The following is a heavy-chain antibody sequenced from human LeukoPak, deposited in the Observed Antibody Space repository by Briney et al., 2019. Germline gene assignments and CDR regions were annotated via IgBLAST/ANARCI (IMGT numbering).Heavy chain of an antibody. CDR1: GGSFSNYY. CDR2: ITESGNT. J-gene: IGHJ5*02. Sequence: SETLSLTCVVDGGSFSNYYWNWIRQPPGKGLEWIGGITESGNTIYKPSLKSRVTISVDTSKNQFSLKLSSVTAADTAVYYCAKDPGGWFDPWGQGTLVTVSS. V-gene: IGHV4-34*01. D-gene: IGHD2-15*01. CDR3: AKDPGGWFDP.